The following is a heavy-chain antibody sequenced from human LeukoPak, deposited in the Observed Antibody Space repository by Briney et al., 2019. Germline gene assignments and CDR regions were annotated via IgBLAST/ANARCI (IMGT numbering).Heavy chain of an antibody. CDR1: GFTFSDYY. J-gene: IGHJ4*02. CDR2: ISSSGSTI. CDR3: ARDRYYYDSSGYYSFEY. V-gene: IGHV3-11*01. Sequence: GGSLRLSCAASGFTFSDYYTSWIRQAPGKGLEWVSYISSSGSTIYYADSVKGRFTISRDNAKNSLYLQMNSLRAEDTAVYYCARDRYYYDSSGYYSFEYWGQGTLVTVSS. D-gene: IGHD3-22*01.